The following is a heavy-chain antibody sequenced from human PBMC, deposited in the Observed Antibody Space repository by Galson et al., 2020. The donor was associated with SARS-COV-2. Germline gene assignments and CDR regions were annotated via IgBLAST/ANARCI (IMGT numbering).Heavy chain of an antibody. Sequence: SETLSLTCTVSGGFINSYYWNWIRQPPGKGLEWIGSVYYSGSTNYNPSLKSRVTISVDMSKNQFSMKLSSVTAADTAVYYCAREATSLWFGESLRDYYMDGWGKGTSVTISS. D-gene: IGHD3-10*01. CDR1: GGFINSYY. J-gene: IGHJ6*03. CDR3: AREATSLWFGESLRDYYMDG. CDR2: VYYSGST. V-gene: IGHV4-59*12.